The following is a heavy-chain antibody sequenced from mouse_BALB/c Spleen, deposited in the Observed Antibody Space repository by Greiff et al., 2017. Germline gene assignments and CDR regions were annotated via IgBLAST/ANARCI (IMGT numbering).Heavy chain of an antibody. Sequence: VQLQQSGAELAKPGASVKMSCKASGYTFTSYWMHWVKQRPGQGLEWIGYINPSTGYTEYNQKFKDKATLTADKSSSTAYMQLSSLTSEDSAVYYCARRGDYYGHYAMYYWGQGTSVTVSS. CDR3: ARRGDYYGHYAMYY. J-gene: IGHJ4*01. CDR1: GYTFTSYW. CDR2: INPSTGYT. V-gene: IGHV1-7*01. D-gene: IGHD1-2*01.